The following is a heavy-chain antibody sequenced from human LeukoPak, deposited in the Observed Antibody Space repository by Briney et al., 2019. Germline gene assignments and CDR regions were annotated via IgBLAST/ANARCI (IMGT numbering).Heavy chain of an antibody. CDR3: ARERSYYYDSSGYLDAFDI. D-gene: IGHD3-22*01. CDR2: IYTSGST. CDR1: GASISSHY. V-gene: IGHV4-4*08. Sequence: PSETLSLTCTVSGASISSHYWTWIRQPPGKGLEWIGYIYTSGSTNYNPSLKSRVTISVDTSKNQFSLKLSSVTAADTAVYYCARERSYYYDSSGYLDAFDIWGQGTMVTVSS. J-gene: IGHJ3*02.